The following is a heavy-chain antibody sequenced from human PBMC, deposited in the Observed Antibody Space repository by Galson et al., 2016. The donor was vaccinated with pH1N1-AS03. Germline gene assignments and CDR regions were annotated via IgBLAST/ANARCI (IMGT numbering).Heavy chain of an antibody. CDR1: GAPITSGSHY. Sequence: LSLTCSVSGAPITSGSHYWTWIRQLPGKGLEWIGYIYYSGTTKFNPSLATRVTMSVDRSKSQFPLNLMSVTAADTAVYYCARDGQLWPHYYPLDVWGQGTTVTVPS. D-gene: IGHD3-22*01. J-gene: IGHJ6*02. V-gene: IGHV4-61*01. CDR2: IYYSGTT. CDR3: ARDGQLWPHYYPLDV.